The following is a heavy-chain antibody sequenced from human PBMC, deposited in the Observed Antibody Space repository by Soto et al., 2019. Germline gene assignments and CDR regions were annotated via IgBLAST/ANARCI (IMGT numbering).Heavy chain of an antibody. D-gene: IGHD1-7*01. CDR1: GYTFTSYY. CDR2: INPSGGST. CDR3: AREGMGTYDAFDI. J-gene: IGHJ3*02. V-gene: IGHV1-46*01. Sequence: ASVKVPCRASGYTFTSYYMHWVRQAPGQGLEWMGIINPSGGSTSYAQKFQGRVTMTRDTSTSTVYMELSSLRSEDTAVYYCAREGMGTYDAFDIWGQGTMVTVAS.